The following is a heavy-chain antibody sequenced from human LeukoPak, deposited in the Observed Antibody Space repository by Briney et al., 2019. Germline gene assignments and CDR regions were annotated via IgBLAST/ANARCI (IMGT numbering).Heavy chain of an antibody. CDR3: AKYSVDTATPTRFNFFDY. Sequence: GGSLRLSCAASGFTVSSSYMSWIRQAPGKGLEWVAFIRYDGSNKYYADSVKGRFTISRDNSKNTLYLQMNSLRAEDTAVYYCAKYSVDTATPTRFNFFDYWGQGTLVTVSS. CDR2: IRYDGSNK. V-gene: IGHV3-30*02. J-gene: IGHJ4*02. D-gene: IGHD5-18*01. CDR1: GFTVSSSY.